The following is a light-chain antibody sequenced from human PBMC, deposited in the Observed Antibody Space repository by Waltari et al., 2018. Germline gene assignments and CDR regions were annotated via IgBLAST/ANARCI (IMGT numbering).Light chain of an antibody. CDR2: AVS. V-gene: IGKV1-27*01. J-gene: IGKJ3*01. Sequence: IQMTQSPSSLFASVGDKVTITCRASQNIGKNLAWYQQKPGTPPNLLIYAVSTLQSGVPSRFSGSGSGTDFSLTIKGLRPEDVATYYCQKCDSAPFTFGPGT. CDR3: QKCDSAPFT. CDR1: QNIGKN.